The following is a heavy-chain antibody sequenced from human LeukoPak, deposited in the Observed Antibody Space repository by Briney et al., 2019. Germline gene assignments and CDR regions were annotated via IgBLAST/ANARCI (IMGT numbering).Heavy chain of an antibody. D-gene: IGHD2-15*01. CDR1: GGSISSGSYY. CDR3: ARVYPATYYYYYYMDV. Sequence: SQTLSLTCTVSGGSISSGSYYWSWIRQPAGKGLEWIGRIYTSGSTNYNPSLKSRVTMSVDTSKNQFSLKLSSVTAADTAVYYCARVYPATYYYYYYMDVWGKGTTVTVSS. CDR2: IYTSGST. J-gene: IGHJ6*03. V-gene: IGHV4-61*02.